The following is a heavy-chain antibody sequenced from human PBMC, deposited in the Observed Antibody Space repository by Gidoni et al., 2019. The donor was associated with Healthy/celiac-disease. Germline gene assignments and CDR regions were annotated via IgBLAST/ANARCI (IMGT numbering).Heavy chain of an antibody. CDR1: GGTFSSYA. D-gene: IGHD2-21*02. J-gene: IGHJ1*01. CDR2: IIPIFGTA. CDR3: AREWPLTYCGGDCYLHSSSYFQH. V-gene: IGHV1-69*01. Sequence: QVQLVQSGAEVKKPGSSVKVSCKASGGTFSSYAISWVRQAPGQGLEWMGGIIPIFGTANYAQKFQGRVTITADESTSTAYMELSSLRSEDTAVYYCAREWPLTYCGGDCYLHSSSYFQHWGQGTLVTVSS.